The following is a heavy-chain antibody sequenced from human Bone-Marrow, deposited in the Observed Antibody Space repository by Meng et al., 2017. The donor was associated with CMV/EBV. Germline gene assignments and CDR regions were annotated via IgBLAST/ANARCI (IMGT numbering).Heavy chain of an antibody. J-gene: IGHJ4*02. D-gene: IGHD6-6*01. V-gene: IGHV1-46*01. CDR2: INPSGGGT. CDR3: AREYSSSWDY. CDR1: GYTFTSYY. Sequence: ASVKVSCKASGYTFTSYYIHCVRQAPEQGLEWMGIINPSGGGTSYAQQFQGRATMTRDTSTSTVYMELSSLRSEDTAVYYCAREYSSSWDYWGQGTLVTVSS.